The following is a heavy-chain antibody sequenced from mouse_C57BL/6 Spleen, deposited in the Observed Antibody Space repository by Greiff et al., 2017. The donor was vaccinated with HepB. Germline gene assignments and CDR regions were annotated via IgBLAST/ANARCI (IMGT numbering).Heavy chain of an antibody. J-gene: IGHJ3*01. CDR3: TRGERSSWFAY. CDR2: IDPETGGT. V-gene: IGHV1-15*01. Sequence: QVQLKESGAELVRPGASVTLSCKASGYTFTDYEMHWVKQTPVHGLEWIGAIDPETGGTAYNQKFKGKAILTADKSSSTAYMELRSLTSEDSAVYYCTRGERSSWFAYWGQGTLVTVSA. CDR1: GYTFTDYE. D-gene: IGHD1-1*01.